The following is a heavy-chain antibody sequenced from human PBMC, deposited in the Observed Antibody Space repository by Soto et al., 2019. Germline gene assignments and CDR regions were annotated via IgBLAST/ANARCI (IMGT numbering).Heavy chain of an antibody. D-gene: IGHD2-21*01. CDR2: IYYNGNT. Sequence: QVQLQESGPGLVKPSQTLSLTCTVSGGSISSCGYYWTWIRQHPEKGLEWIGYIYYNGNTYYNPSLKSRLTLSVDTSKNQFSLKLTSVTAADTAVYYCARDRGDRGYYFDCWGQGTLVTVSS. J-gene: IGHJ4*02. CDR3: ARDRGDRGYYFDC. V-gene: IGHV4-31*03. CDR1: GGSISSCGYY.